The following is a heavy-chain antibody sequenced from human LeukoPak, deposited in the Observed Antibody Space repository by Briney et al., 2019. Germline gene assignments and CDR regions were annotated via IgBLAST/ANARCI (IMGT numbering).Heavy chain of an antibody. CDR1: GFTFSTYA. Sequence: TGGSLRLSCAASGFTFSTYAMSWVRQAPGKGLEWVSAIRGSGDLTYYADSVRGRFTISRDNSKNTLYLQMNSLRAEDTAVYYCAKGPLGSGNYNWFDPWGQGTLVTVSP. V-gene: IGHV3-23*01. CDR2: IRGSGDLT. J-gene: IGHJ5*02. CDR3: AKGPLGSGNYNWFDP. D-gene: IGHD1-26*01.